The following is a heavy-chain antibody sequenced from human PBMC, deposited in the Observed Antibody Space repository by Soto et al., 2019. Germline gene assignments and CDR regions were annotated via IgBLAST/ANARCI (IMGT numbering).Heavy chain of an antibody. CDR2: IHPGDSDT. CDR3: VSEATDYNYGMDV. J-gene: IGHJ6*02. V-gene: IGHV5-51*01. Sequence: GESLKISCKGSRDSFTSYWIGWVRQRPGKGLEWMGIIHPGDSDTRYSPSFQGQVTISVDKSISTTYPQWSSLKATDTAKYFCVSEATDYNYGMDVWGQGTTVTVSS. CDR1: RDSFTSYW.